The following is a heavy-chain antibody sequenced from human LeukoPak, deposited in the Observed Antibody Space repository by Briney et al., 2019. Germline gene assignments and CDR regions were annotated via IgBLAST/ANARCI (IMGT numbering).Heavy chain of an antibody. Sequence: SVKVSCKASGGTFSSYVISWVRQAPGQGLEWMGGIIPIFGTANYAQKFQGRVTITADESTSTAYMELSSLRSEDTAVYYCARDIGSNTDENYYYMDVWGKGTTVTVSS. CDR1: GGTFSSYV. CDR2: IIPIFGTA. J-gene: IGHJ6*03. D-gene: IGHD4-11*01. CDR3: ARDIGSNTDENYYYMDV. V-gene: IGHV1-69*13.